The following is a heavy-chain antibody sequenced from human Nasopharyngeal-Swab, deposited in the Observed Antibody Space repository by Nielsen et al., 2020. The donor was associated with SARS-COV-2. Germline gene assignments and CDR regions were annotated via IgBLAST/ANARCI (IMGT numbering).Heavy chain of an antibody. V-gene: IGHV4-39*07. D-gene: IGHD6-13*01. CDR3: ARRETASSWYFDS. CDR2: IFRSGST. CDR1: GGSISTNSYD. J-gene: IGHJ4*01. Sequence: SETLSLTCDVSGGSISTNSYDWAWVRQPPGKGLEWIGSIFRSGSTYNNPSLQSRVTMSVDTSKNLFSLKLSSVTAADTAVYFCARRETASSWYFDSWGRGTLVTVSS.